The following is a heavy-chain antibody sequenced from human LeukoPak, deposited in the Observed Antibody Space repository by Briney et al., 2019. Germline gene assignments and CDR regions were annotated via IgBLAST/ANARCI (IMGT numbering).Heavy chain of an antibody. CDR3: ARDFAEGDYGKFDY. V-gene: IGHV4-30-4*08. D-gene: IGHD4/OR15-4a*01. Sequence: SETLSLTCTVSGGSISSDDYSWSWIRQPPGKGLEWIGHIFYSGSTYYNPSRRSRLTISVDTSKNQFSLKLSSVTAADTAVYYCARDFAEGDYGKFDYWGQGTLVTVSS. CDR1: GGSISSDDYS. CDR2: IFYSGST. J-gene: IGHJ4*02.